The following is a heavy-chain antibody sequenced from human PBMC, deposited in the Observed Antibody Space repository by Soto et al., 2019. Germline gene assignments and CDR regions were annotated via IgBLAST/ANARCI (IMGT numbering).Heavy chain of an antibody. V-gene: IGHV5-51*01. J-gene: IGHJ3*02. CDR3: ARHPSSGYYVVSDAFDI. CDR1: GYSFTSYW. Sequence: GESLKISCKGSGYSFTSYWIGWVRQMPGKGLEWMGIIYPGDSDTRYSPSFQGQVTISADKSISTAYLQWSSLKASDTAMYYCARHPSSGYYVVSDAFDIWGQGTMVTVSS. D-gene: IGHD3-22*01. CDR2: IYPGDSDT.